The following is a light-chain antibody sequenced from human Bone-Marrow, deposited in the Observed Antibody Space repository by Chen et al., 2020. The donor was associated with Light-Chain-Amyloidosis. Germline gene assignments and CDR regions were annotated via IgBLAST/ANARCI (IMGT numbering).Light chain of an antibody. J-gene: IGKJ4*01. Sequence: EIVWTQSPGTLSLSPGEGANISCRASQTISSNYLTWYQQKFGHAPRLLIYGSSSRATGIPDRFTCSGSGTDVTLTINILEPEDFAMYYCQQYGTSPLPFGLGTKVEIK. CDR2: GSS. V-gene: IGKV3-20*01. CDR3: QQYGTSPLP. CDR1: QTISSNY.